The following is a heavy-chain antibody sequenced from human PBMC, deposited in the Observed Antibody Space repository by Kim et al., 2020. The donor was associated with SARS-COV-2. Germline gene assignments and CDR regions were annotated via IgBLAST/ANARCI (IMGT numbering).Heavy chain of an antibody. Sequence: GGSLRLSCAASGFTFINYAMTWVRQAPGKGLEWVSGLSGSGGSTYYADSVKGRFTMSRDNSKNTLYLQMNSLRDEDTAVYYCAKSYGEGYYYYGLDVWSQGTTVTVSS. CDR2: LSGSGGST. CDR3: AKSYGEGYYYYGLDV. V-gene: IGHV3-23*01. CDR1: GFTFINYA. D-gene: IGHD5-18*01. J-gene: IGHJ6*02.